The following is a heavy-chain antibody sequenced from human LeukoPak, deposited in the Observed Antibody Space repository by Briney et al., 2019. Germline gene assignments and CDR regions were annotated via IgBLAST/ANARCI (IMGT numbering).Heavy chain of an antibody. CDR2: IIPIFGTA. CDR1: GGTFSSYA. J-gene: IGHJ6*03. D-gene: IGHD5-18*01. CDR3: ARVASGYSYPYYYYMDV. Sequence: GASVKVSCKASGGTFSSYAISWVRQAPGQGLEWMGGIIPIFGTANYAQKFQGRVTMTTDTSTSTAYMELRSLRSDDTAVYYCARVASGYSYPYYYYMDVWGKGTTVTVSS. V-gene: IGHV1-69*05.